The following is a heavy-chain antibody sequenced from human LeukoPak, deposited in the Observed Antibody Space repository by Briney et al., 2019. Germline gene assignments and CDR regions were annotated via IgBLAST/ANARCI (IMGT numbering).Heavy chain of an antibody. J-gene: IGHJ3*02. CDR2: IYTSGST. V-gene: IGHV4-4*07. Sequence: LETLSLTCTVSGGSISSYYWSWIRQPAGKGLEWIGRIYTSGSTNYNPSLKSRVTMSVDTSKNQFSLKLSSVTAADTAVYYCARRRGKFSYGDYPRGAFDIWGQGTMVTVSS. D-gene: IGHD4-17*01. CDR1: GGSISSYY. CDR3: ARRRGKFSYGDYPRGAFDI.